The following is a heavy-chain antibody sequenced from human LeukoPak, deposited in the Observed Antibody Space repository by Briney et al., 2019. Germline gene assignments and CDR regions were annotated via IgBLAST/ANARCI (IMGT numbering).Heavy chain of an antibody. D-gene: IGHD3-3*01. CDR1: GGTFSSYA. CDR3: ARVIRSWFEP. Sequence: SVKVSCKASGGTFSSYAISWVRQGPGQGLEWMGRIIPIFGTANYAQKFQGRVTITTDESTSTAYMELSSLRSEDTAVYYCARVIRSWFEPWGQGTLVTVSS. CDR2: IIPIFGTA. J-gene: IGHJ5*02. V-gene: IGHV1-69*05.